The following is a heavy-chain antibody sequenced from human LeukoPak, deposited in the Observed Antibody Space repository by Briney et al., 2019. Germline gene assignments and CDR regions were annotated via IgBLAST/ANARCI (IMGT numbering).Heavy chain of an antibody. CDR2: VFYIGST. CDR1: GVSVNSGSYY. V-gene: IGHV4-61*01. CDR3: ASTVPPMVNYYGMDV. Sequence: SETLSLTCTVSGVSVNSGSYYWSWIRQPPGKGLEWIGYVFYIGSTNYNPSLKSRVTISVDTSKNQFSLKLSSVTAADTAVYYCASTVPPMVNYYGMDVWGQGTTVTVSS. D-gene: IGHD4-11*01. J-gene: IGHJ6*02.